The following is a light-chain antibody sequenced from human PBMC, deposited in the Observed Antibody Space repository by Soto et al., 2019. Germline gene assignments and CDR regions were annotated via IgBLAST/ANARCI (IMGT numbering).Light chain of an antibody. V-gene: IGKV3-15*01. J-gene: IGKJ3*01. Sequence: DIVMTQSPATLSVSPGERATLSCRASQSVSSNLAWYQQKPGQAPRLLVYGASTRATGIPARFSGSGSGTEFILTISSLQSEDLALYSCQQYHKWPSFTFGPGTKVDIK. CDR2: GAS. CDR1: QSVSSN. CDR3: QQYHKWPSFT.